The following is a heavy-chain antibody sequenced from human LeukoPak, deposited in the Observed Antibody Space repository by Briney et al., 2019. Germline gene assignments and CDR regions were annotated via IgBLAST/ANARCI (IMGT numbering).Heavy chain of an antibody. V-gene: IGHV4-34*01. D-gene: IGHD2-15*01. CDR2: INHSGST. Sequence: SETLSLTCAVYGGSFSGYYWSWIRQPPGKGLEWIGEINHSGSTNYNPSLKSRVTISVDTSKNQFSLKLSSVTAADTAVYYCARGYCSGGSCYGPWGQGTLVTVSS. CDR3: ARGYCSGGSCYGP. J-gene: IGHJ5*02. CDR1: GGSFSGYY.